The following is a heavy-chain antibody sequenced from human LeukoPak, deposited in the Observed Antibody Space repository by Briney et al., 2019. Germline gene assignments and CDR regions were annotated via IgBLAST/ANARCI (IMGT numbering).Heavy chain of an antibody. D-gene: IGHD4-23*01. CDR1: GFTFSSYW. CDR2: INSDGSST. V-gene: IGHV3-74*01. Sequence: PGGSLRLSCAASGFTFSSYWMHWVRQAPGKGLVWVSRINSDGSSTSYADSVKGRFTISRDNAKNTLYLQMNSLRAEDTAVYYCARDPGSGVVTSSDGHDYWGQGTLVTVSS. CDR3: ARDPGSGVVTSSDGHDY. J-gene: IGHJ4*02.